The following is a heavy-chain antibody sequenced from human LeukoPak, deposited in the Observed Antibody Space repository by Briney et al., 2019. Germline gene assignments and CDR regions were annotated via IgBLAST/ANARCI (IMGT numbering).Heavy chain of an antibody. Sequence: SVTVSFTASGGTFSSYAISWVRQAPGQGLEWMGGIIPIFGTANYAQKFQGRVTITADESTSTAYMELSSLRSEDTAVYYCARKIGYCSGGSCTGWFDPWGQGTLVTVSS. D-gene: IGHD2-15*01. V-gene: IGHV1-69*01. CDR3: ARKIGYCSGGSCTGWFDP. J-gene: IGHJ5*02. CDR1: GGTFSSYA. CDR2: IIPIFGTA.